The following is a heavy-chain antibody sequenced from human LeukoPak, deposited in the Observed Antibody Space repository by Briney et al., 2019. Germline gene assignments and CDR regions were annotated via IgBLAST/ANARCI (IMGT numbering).Heavy chain of an antibody. V-gene: IGHV3-21*01. J-gene: IGHJ4*02. CDR1: GFTFSSYS. D-gene: IGHD3-3*01. CDR2: ISSSSSYI. Sequence: GGSLRLSCAASGFTFSSYSMNWFRQAPGKGLEWVSSISSSSSYIYYADSVKGRFTISRDNVKNSLYLQMNSLRAEDTAVYYCARFIVSWSGYYEEDFDYWGQGTLVTVSS. CDR3: ARFIVSWSGYYEEDFDY.